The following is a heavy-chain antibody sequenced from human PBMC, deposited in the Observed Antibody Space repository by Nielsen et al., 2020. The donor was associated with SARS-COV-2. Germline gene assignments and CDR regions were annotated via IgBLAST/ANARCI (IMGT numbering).Heavy chain of an antibody. CDR3: ARGDYSGWFYYYGMNV. CDR2: IKHDGSEK. Sequence: GESLKISCAASGFTFSSYWMSWVRQAPGKGLEWVANIKHDGSEKYYVDSVKGRFTISRDNAKNTLYLEMNSLRAEDTAVYYCARGDYSGWFYYYGMNVWGQGTTVTVSS. V-gene: IGHV3-7*01. J-gene: IGHJ6*02. CDR1: GFTFSSYW. D-gene: IGHD6-19*01.